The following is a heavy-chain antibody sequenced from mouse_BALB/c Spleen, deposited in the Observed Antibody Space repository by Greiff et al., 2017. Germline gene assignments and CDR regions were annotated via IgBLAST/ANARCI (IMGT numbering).Heavy chain of an antibody. CDR2: ISDGGSYT. CDR3: ARGLRRSSSWFAY. V-gene: IGHV5-4*02. J-gene: IGHJ3*01. CDR1: GFTFSDYY. Sequence: EVHLVESGGGLVKPGGSLKLSCAASGFTFSDYYMYWVRQTPEKRLEWVATISDGGSYTYYPDSVKGRFTISRDNAKNNLYLQMSSLKSEDTAMYYCARGLRRSSSWFAYWGQGTLVTVSA. D-gene: IGHD2-2*01.